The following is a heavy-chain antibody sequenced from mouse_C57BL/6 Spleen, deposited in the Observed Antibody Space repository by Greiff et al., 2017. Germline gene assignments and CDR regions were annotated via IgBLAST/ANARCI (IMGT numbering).Heavy chain of an antibody. CDR1: GYSFTGYF. D-gene: IGHD2-1*01. CDR2: INPYNGDT. V-gene: IGHV1-20*01. Sequence: VQLKESGPELVKPGDSVKISCKASGYSFTGYFMNWVMQSHGKSLEWIGRINPYNGDTFYNQKFKGKATLTVDKSSSTAHMELRSLTSEDSAVYYCARSYGNIPLDYWGQGTTLTVSS. J-gene: IGHJ2*01. CDR3: ARSYGNIPLDY.